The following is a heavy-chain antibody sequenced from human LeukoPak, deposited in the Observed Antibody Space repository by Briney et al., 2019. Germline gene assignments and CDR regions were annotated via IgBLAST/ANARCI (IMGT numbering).Heavy chain of an antibody. CDR2: ISYDGSNK. D-gene: IGHD3-10*01. CDR3: AKARFGMVRGVIILDY. Sequence: GRSLRLSCAASGFTFSSYGMHWVRQAPGKGLEWVAVISYDGSNKYYADSVKGRFTISRDNSKNTLYLQMNSLRAEDTAVYYCAKARFGMVRGVIILDYWGQGTLVTVSS. J-gene: IGHJ4*02. CDR1: GFTFSSYG. V-gene: IGHV3-30*18.